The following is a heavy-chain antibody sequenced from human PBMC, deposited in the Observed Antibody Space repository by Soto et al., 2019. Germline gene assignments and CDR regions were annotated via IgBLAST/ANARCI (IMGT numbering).Heavy chain of an antibody. Sequence: SATLSLTRTHSGGSISSYYWSWIQQPPGKGLEWIGYIYYSGSTNYNPSLKSRVTISVDTSKNQFSLKLSSVTAADTAVYYCARDWGYSGSHRYYYGMDVWGQGTTVT. CDR3: ARDWGYSGSHRYYYGMDV. D-gene: IGHD1-26*01. CDR2: IYYSGST. J-gene: IGHJ6*02. V-gene: IGHV4-59*01. CDR1: GGSISSYY.